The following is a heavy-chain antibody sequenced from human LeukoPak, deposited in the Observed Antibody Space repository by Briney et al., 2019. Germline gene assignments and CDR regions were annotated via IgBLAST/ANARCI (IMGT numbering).Heavy chain of an antibody. V-gene: IGHV3-23*01. CDR1: VFAFSNYE. D-gene: IGHD2-2*01. CDR3: AKGGFVVVPAAMRYYFDY. CDR2: IGGSGANT. Sequence: GGSLRLSCTASVFAFSNYEMTWVRQAPGKGLDWVSNIGGSGANTYYADSVKGRFTISRDNSKNTLYLQMNSLRVEDTAVYYCAKGGFVVVPAAMRYYFDYWGQGTLVTVSS. J-gene: IGHJ4*02.